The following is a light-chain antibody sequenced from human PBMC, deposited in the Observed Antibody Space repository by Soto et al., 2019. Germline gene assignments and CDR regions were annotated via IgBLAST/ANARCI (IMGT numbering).Light chain of an antibody. V-gene: IGLV2-14*01. J-gene: IGLJ1*01. CDR3: GSYTTSSTPYV. Sequence: QSVLTDPASVSGSPGQSIAISCTGTSSDVGGFNYVSWYQQHPGKAPKLMIYEVSNRPSGVSNRFSGSKSGNTASLTISGLQAEDEADYYCGSYTTSSTPYVFGTGTKVTV. CDR1: SSDVGGFNY. CDR2: EVS.